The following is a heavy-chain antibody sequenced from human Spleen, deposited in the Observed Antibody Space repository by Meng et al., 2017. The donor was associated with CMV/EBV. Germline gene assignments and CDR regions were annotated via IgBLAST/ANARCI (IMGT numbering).Heavy chain of an antibody. D-gene: IGHD5-12*01. CDR1: GYTFTSHD. J-gene: IGHJ6*02. CDR3: ARVAVRFIVATKLIADESPLFRPNDMDV. CDR2: INPSGGST. V-gene: IGHV1-46*01. Sequence: ASVKVSCKVSGYTFTSHDINWVRQAPGQGLEWMGIINPSGGSTTYAQKFQGRVTMTRDTSTSTVYMELSSLRSEDTALYYCARVAVRFIVATKLIADESPLFRPNDMDVWGQGTTVTVSS.